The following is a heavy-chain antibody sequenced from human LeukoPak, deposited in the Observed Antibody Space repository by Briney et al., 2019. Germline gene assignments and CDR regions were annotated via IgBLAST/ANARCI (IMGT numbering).Heavy chain of an antibody. CDR3: ARDDGSGYDYIAEYFQH. V-gene: IGHV1-2*02. J-gene: IGHJ1*01. CDR1: GYTFTSYG. D-gene: IGHD5-12*01. CDR2: INPNSGGT. Sequence: GASVKVSCKASGYTFTSYGISWVRQAPGQGLEWMGWINPNSGGTNYAQKFQGRVTMTRDTSISTAYMELSRLRSDDTAVYYCARDDGSGYDYIAEYFQHWGQGTLVTVSS.